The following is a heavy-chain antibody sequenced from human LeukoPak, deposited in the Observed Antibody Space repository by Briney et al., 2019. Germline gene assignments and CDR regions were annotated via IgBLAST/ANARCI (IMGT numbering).Heavy chain of an antibody. Sequence: GGSLRLSCAASGFTFRSSAMTWVRQAPGKGLEWVSAIGGSGARAYYADSVRGRFTVSRDNSKNTLYLQMNSLRAEDTAVYYCARLTGYTYGMDVWGQGTTVTVSS. CDR1: GFTFRSSA. J-gene: IGHJ6*02. D-gene: IGHD5-24*01. CDR3: ARLTGYTYGMDV. V-gene: IGHV3-23*01. CDR2: IGGSGARA.